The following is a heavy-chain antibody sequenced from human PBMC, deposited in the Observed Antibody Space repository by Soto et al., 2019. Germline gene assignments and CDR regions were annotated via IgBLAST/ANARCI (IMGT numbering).Heavy chain of an antibody. V-gene: IGHV3-33*01. CDR2: IWYDGSNK. D-gene: IGHD3-16*01. CDR1: GFTFSSYG. J-gene: IGHJ3*02. Sequence: VQLVESGGGVVQPGRSLRLSCAASGFTFSSYGMHWVRQAPGKGLEWVAVIWYDGSNKYYADSVKGRFTISRDNSKNTLYLQMNSLRAEDTAVYYCARDGGDYDAFDIWGQGTMVTVSS. CDR3: ARDGGDYDAFDI.